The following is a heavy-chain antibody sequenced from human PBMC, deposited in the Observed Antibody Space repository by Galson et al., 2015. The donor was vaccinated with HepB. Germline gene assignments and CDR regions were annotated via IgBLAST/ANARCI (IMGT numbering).Heavy chain of an antibody. J-gene: IGHJ3*02. V-gene: IGHV1-69*01. Sequence: QSGAEVKKPGESLKISCKASGGTFSSYAISWVRQAPGQGLEWMGGIIPIFGTANYAQKFQGRVTITADESTSTAYMELSSLRSEDTAVYYCARDLGAGTTPDLFMDAFDIWGQGTMVTVSS. CDR1: GGTFSSYA. CDR2: IIPIFGTA. CDR3: ARDLGAGTTPDLFMDAFDI. D-gene: IGHD1-1*01.